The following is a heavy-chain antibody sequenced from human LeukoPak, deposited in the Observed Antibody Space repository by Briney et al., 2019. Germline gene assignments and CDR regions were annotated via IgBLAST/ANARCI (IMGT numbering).Heavy chain of an antibody. V-gene: IGHV1-24*01. CDR3: ATDQGYGLGGNWFDP. Sequence: ASVKVSCKVSGYTLTELSMHWVRQAPGKGLEWMEGFDPEDGETIYAQKFQGRVTMTEDTSTDTAYMELSSLRSEDTAVYYCATDQGYGLGGNWFDPWGQGTLVTVSS. CDR2: FDPEDGET. J-gene: IGHJ5*02. D-gene: IGHD5-12*01. CDR1: GYTLTELS.